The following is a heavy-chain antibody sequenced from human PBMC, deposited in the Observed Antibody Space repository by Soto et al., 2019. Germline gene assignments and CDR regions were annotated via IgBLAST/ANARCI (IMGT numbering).Heavy chain of an antibody. CDR1: GGSISSGDYY. CDR3: ARDSTARGPYDAFDI. CDR2: IYYSGST. V-gene: IGHV4-30-4*01. J-gene: IGHJ3*02. Sequence: TLSLTCTVSGGSISSGDYYWSWIRQPPGKGLAWIGYIYYSGSTYYNPSLKSRVTISVDTSKNQFSLKLSSVTAADTAVYSCARDSTARGPYDAFDIWGQGTMVTVSS. D-gene: IGHD2-2*01.